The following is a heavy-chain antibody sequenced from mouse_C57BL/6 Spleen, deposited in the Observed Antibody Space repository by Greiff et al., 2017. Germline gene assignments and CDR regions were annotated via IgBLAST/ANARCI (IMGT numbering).Heavy chain of an antibody. CDR2: INYDGSST. CDR1: GFTFSDYY. Sequence: EVKLVESEGGLVQPGSSMKLSCTASGFTFSDYYMAWVRQVPEQGLEWVANINYDGSSTYYLDTLKGSFIISRDNAKNIIYLQMGSLKSEDTATYYCARDRGYCGNLWYFDVWGTGTTVTVSS. CDR3: ARDRGYCGNLWYFDV. J-gene: IGHJ1*03. V-gene: IGHV5-16*01. D-gene: IGHD2-1*01.